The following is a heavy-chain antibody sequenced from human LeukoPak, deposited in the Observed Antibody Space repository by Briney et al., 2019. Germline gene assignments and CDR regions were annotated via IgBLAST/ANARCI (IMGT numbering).Heavy chain of an antibody. CDR2: VTWNSGSI. Sequence: GGSLRLSCAASGFTFDDYAMHWVRQAPGKGLEWVSGVTWNSGSIDYADSVKGRFTISRDNAKNSLYLQMNSLRAEDTALYHCARDSGAYHFDYWGQGTLVTVSS. CDR3: ARDSGAYHFDY. J-gene: IGHJ4*02. CDR1: GFTFDDYA. V-gene: IGHV3-9*01. D-gene: IGHD3-10*01.